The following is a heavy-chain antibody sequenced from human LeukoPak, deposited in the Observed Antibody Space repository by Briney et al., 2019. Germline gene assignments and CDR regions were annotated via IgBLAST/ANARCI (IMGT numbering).Heavy chain of an antibody. J-gene: IGHJ4*02. CDR1: GLTFSTYG. CDR3: AVAVTGYSFDY. Sequence: SGGSLRLSCAGSGLTFSTYGMHWVRQAPGKGLEWLAVISYDASNKYYADSVKGRFTISRDNSKNTVYLQMNSLRGEDTAVYYCAVAVTGYSFDYWGQGTLVTVSS. D-gene: IGHD6-19*01. V-gene: IGHV3-30*03. CDR2: ISYDASNK.